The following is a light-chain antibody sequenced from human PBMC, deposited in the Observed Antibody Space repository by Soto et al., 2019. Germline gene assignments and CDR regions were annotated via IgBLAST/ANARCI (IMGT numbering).Light chain of an antibody. V-gene: IGKV3-15*01. Sequence: EIVMTQSPATLSVSPGERATVSCRASQSVSSNLAWYQQKLGQAPRLLIYGASTRATGIPGRFSGSGSGTEFTLTINSLQAEDFAVYYCQQYNNWPPVTFGQGTKLEI. CDR2: GAS. CDR1: QSVSSN. J-gene: IGKJ2*01. CDR3: QQYNNWPPVT.